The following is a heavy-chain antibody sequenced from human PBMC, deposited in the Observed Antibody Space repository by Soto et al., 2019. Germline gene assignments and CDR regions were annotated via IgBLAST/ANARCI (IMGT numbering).Heavy chain of an antibody. CDR2: VNPNTGAT. J-gene: IGHJ4*02. Sequence: QVQLVQSGAEMKKPGASVKVSCKASGYTFTVSYIHWMRQAPGQGFEWMGCVNPNTGATHYAQKFQGRVTMTRDTSISTAYMELSRLRSDDTAVYYCAKEHRFCSGGSCAIDFWGQGTRVTVSS. CDR3: AKEHRFCSGGSCAIDF. D-gene: IGHD2-15*01. V-gene: IGHV1-2*02. CDR1: GYTFTVSY.